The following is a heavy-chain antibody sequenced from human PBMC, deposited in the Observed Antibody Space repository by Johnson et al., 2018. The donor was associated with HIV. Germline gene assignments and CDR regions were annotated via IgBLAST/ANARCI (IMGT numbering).Heavy chain of an antibody. D-gene: IGHD1-7*01. CDR3: ARDRAWNYEGAFDI. J-gene: IGHJ3*02. Sequence: QMLLVESGGGVVQPGRSLRLSCAASGFTFSSYGMHWVRQAPGKGLEWVAFIRYDGSNKYYADSVKGRFTISRDNSKNTLYLQMNSLRAEDTAVYYCARDRAWNYEGAFDIWGQGTMVTVSS. CDR1: GFTFSSYG. V-gene: IGHV3-33*08. CDR2: IRYDGSNK.